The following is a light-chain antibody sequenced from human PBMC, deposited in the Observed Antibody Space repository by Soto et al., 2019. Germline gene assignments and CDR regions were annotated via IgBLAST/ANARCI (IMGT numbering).Light chain of an antibody. Sequence: QSALSQPSSVSGSPGQSITISCTVTSTDVGGYNYVSWYQHHPGKGPKLIIYEVNNRPSGVSDRFSGSKSGNKASLTISNLEAEDESDYYCGSYTSTYTPFVFGTGTKVTVL. CDR2: EVN. CDR1: STDVGGYNY. V-gene: IGLV2-14*01. J-gene: IGLJ1*01. CDR3: GSYTSTYTPFV.